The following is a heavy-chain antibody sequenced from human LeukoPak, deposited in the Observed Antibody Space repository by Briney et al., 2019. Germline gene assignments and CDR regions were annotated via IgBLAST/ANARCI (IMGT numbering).Heavy chain of an antibody. CDR3: AKASGRSAYGLDY. Sequence: PGGSLRLSCVAAGFTFSDYGMHWVRQAPGKGLEWVAFIRNDGSKKYYVDSVKGRFTISRDDFKNTVYLQMHSLRPDDTAVYYCAKASGRSAYGLDYWGQGTLVTVFS. D-gene: IGHD3-16*01. CDR2: IRNDGSKK. V-gene: IGHV3-30*02. CDR1: GFTFSDYG. J-gene: IGHJ4*02.